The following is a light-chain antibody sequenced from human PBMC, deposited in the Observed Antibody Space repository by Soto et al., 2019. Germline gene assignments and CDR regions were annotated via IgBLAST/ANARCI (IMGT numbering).Light chain of an antibody. CDR2: AAS. CDR1: QSISSY. CDR3: QQSYSTPWA. Sequence: DIQMTQSPSSLSASVGDRVTITCQASQSISSYLNWYQQKPGKAPKLLIYAASSLQSGVPSRFSGSGSGTDFTLTISSLQPEDFATYYCQQSYSTPWAFGGGTKVDIK. J-gene: IGKJ4*01. V-gene: IGKV1-39*01.